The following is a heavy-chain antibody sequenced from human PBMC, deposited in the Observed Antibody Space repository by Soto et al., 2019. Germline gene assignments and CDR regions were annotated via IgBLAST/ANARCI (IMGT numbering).Heavy chain of an antibody. CDR2: MSYDGSNK. CDR3: ARPRGFGVIINFFDY. Sequence: QVQLVESGGGVVQPGRSLRLSCAASGFTFSSFAMHWVRQAPGKGLEWVAVMSYDGSNKYYADSVKGRFTISRDNSKNTVYLQMNSLRAEDTAVYYCARPRGFGVIINFFDYWGQVTLVTVSS. CDR1: GFTFSSFA. J-gene: IGHJ4*02. V-gene: IGHV3-30-3*01. D-gene: IGHD3-3*01.